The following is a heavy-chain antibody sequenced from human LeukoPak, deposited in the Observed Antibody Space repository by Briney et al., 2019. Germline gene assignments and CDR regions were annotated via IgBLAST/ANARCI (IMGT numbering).Heavy chain of an antibody. V-gene: IGHV1-69*04. CDR2: IIPILGIA. CDR3: ASSRDGYNYVY. J-gene: IGHJ4*02. CDR1: GGTFSSYA. D-gene: IGHD5-24*01. Sequence: VKVSCKASGGTFSSYAISWVRQAPGQGLEWMGRIIPILGIANYAQKFQGRVTITADKSTSTAYMELSSLRSEDTVVYYCASSRDGYNYVYWGQGTLVTVSS.